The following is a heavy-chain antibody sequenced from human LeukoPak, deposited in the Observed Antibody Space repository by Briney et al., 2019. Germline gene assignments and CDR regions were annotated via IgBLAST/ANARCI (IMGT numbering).Heavy chain of an antibody. J-gene: IGHJ6*03. D-gene: IGHD3-9*01. V-gene: IGHV4-59*01. Sequence: SETLSLTCTVSGGSISSYYWSWIRQPPGKGLEWIGYIYYSGSTNYNPSLKSRVTISVDTSKNQFSLKLSSVTAADTAVYYCARGVREYDILTGYYRPYYYYYYMDVWGKGTTVTVSS. CDR1: GGSISSYY. CDR3: ARGVREYDILTGYYRPYYYYYYMDV. CDR2: IYYSGST.